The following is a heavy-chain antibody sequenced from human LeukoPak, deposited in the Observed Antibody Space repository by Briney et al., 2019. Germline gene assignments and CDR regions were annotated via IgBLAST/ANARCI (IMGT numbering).Heavy chain of an antibody. CDR1: GGSISSGSYY. J-gene: IGHJ4*02. CDR2: IYTSGST. D-gene: IGHD5-12*01. Sequence: SETLSLTCTVSGGSISSGSYYWSWIRQPAGKGLEWIGRIYTSGSTNYNPSLKSRVTISVDTSKNQFSLKLSSVTAADTAVYYCARGYDSLAPFEHWGQGTLVTVAS. CDR3: ARGYDSLAPFEH. V-gene: IGHV4-61*02.